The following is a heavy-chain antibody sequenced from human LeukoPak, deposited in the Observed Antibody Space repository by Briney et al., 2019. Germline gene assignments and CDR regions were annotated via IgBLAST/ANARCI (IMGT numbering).Heavy chain of an antibody. Sequence: GGSLRLSCAASGFTFSDYYMTWIRQAPGKGLEWVSYISSSGSTIYYADSVKGRFTISRDNTKNSLYLQMNSLRAEDTAVYYCARGYYYYYYMDVWGKGTTVTVSS. J-gene: IGHJ6*03. CDR3: ARGYYYYYYMDV. CDR2: ISSSGSTI. CDR1: GFTFSDYY. V-gene: IGHV3-11*04.